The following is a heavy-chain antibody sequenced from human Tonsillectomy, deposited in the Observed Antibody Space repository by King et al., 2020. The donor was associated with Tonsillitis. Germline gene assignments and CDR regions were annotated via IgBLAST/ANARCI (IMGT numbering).Heavy chain of an antibody. CDR2: ISADNDNT. V-gene: IGHV1-18*01. CDR1: GYTFTSYG. D-gene: IGHD3-10*01. CDR3: ARGRNSASYLWSPVYC. Sequence: VQLVESGAEVKKPGASVKVSCKASGYTFTSYGLTWVRQTPGQGLEWMGWISADNDNTNYPQKLQGRVTMTTDTSTTTAYMELRSLRSDDTAVYYCARGRNSASYLWSPVYCGGEGTLVTVSS. J-gene: IGHJ4*02.